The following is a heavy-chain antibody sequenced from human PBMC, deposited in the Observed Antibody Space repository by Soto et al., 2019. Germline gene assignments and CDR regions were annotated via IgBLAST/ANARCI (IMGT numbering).Heavy chain of an antibody. CDR1: GFTFSSYA. CDR3: AKDVRDYIWGSYRPRY. V-gene: IGHV3-23*01. Sequence: GGSLRLSCAASGFTFSSYAMSWVRQAPGKGLEWVSAISGSGASTYYADSVKGRFTTSRANSKNTLYLQRNSLRAEDTAVYYCAKDVRDYIWGSYRPRYWGQGTLVTVSS. J-gene: IGHJ4*02. CDR2: ISGSGAST. D-gene: IGHD3-16*02.